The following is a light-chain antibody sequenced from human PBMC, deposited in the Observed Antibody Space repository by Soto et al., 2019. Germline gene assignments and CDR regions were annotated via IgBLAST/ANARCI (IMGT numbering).Light chain of an antibody. Sequence: PGERVTLSCRASQSVSSTYLTWYQQKLGQAPRLLIYGASTGATGFPARFSGSGSGTDFTLTISSVQPEDFTVYSCLQYHNLWAFGQGTKVDIK. CDR1: QSVSSTY. J-gene: IGKJ1*01. CDR3: LQYHNLWA. V-gene: IGKV3D-7*01. CDR2: GAS.